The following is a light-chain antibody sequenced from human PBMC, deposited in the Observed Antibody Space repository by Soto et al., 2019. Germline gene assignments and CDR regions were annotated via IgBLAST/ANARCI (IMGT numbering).Light chain of an antibody. CDR3: QQRSNWPIT. CDR1: QSVSSY. CDR2: DAS. J-gene: IGKJ5*01. V-gene: IGKV3-11*01. Sequence: EIGLTQAPATLSWAPVERATLSCRASQSVSSYLAWYQQKPCQAPRLLIYDASNRASGIPARFSGSGSGTDFTLTISSLEPEDFAVYYCQQRSNWPITFGQGTRLEIK.